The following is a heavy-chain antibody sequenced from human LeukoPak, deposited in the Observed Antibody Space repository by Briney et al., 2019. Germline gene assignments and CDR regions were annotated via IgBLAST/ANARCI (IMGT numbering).Heavy chain of an antibody. J-gene: IGHJ4*02. Sequence: GGSLRLSCAASGFTFSSYAMSWVRQAPGKGLEWVSVISGSGGSTYYVDSVKGRFTISRDNSKNTLYLQMNSLRAEDTAVYYCANLEGGYFDYWGQGTLVTVSS. V-gene: IGHV3-23*01. CDR3: ANLEGGYFDY. CDR1: GFTFSSYA. D-gene: IGHD3-3*01. CDR2: ISGSGGST.